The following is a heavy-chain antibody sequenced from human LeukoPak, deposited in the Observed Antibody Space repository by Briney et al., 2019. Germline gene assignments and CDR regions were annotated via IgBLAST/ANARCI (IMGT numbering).Heavy chain of an antibody. CDR1: GGSISSGGYY. D-gene: IGHD3-10*01. Sequence: PSETLSLTCAISGGSISSGGYYWSWIRQHPGKGLEWIGYIYYSGSTYYNPPLKSRVTISVDTSKNQFSLKLSSVTAADTAVYYCARERVRGVYRGYYFDYWGQGTLVTVSS. CDR2: IYYSGST. V-gene: IGHV4-31*11. CDR3: ARERVRGVYRGYYFDY. J-gene: IGHJ4*02.